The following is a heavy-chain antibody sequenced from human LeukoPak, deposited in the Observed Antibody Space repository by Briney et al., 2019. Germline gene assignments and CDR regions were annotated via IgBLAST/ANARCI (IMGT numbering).Heavy chain of an antibody. CDR1: GYTFTSYD. J-gene: IGHJ6*02. D-gene: IGHD2-2*01. Sequence: ASVKVSCKASGYTFTSYDINWVRQATGQGLEWMGWMNPNSGNTGYAQKFQGRVTMTRNTSISTAYMELSSLRSEDTAVYYCARGLRRSSGPAAICCYYYDMDVWGQGTTVTVSS. CDR3: ARGLRRSSGPAAICCYYYDMDV. V-gene: IGHV1-8*01. CDR2: MNPNSGNT.